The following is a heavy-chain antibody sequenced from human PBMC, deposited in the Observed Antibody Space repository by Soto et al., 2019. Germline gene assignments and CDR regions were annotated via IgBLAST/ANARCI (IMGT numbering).Heavy chain of an antibody. Sequence: QVQLVESGGGVVQPGRSLRLSCAASGFILSSYAMHWVRQAPGKGLEWVAVISYDGSNKYYADSVKGRFTISRDNSKNTLLLQMNSLRAEDTAVYYCARARGSWYWGEGGELFQHWGQGTLVTVSS. CDR1: GFILSSYA. CDR3: ARARGSWYWGEGGELFQH. J-gene: IGHJ1*01. CDR2: ISYDGSNK. D-gene: IGHD6-13*01. V-gene: IGHV3-30-3*01.